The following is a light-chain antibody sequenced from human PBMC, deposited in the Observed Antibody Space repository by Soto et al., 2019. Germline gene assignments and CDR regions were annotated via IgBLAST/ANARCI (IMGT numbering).Light chain of an antibody. CDR3: SSYTTSDTWV. CDR1: SSDVGGFKF. J-gene: IGLJ3*02. CDR2: EVS. V-gene: IGLV2-14*01. Sequence: QSALTQPASVSGSPGQSITISCTGTSSDVGGFKFVSWYQQHPGKAPKLMIYEVSHRPSGVSNRFSGSKSGNTASLTISGLQAEDEGDYYCSSYTTSDTWVFGGGTKLTVL.